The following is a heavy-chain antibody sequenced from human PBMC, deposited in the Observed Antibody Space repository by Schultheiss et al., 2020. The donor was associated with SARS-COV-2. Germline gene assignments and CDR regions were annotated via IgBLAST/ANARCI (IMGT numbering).Heavy chain of an antibody. V-gene: IGHV3-74*01. J-gene: IGHJ4*02. D-gene: IGHD1-26*01. CDR1: GFTVSRNY. CDR3: ARDSRPYIGNYPGDY. Sequence: SCAASGFTVSRNYMNWVRQAPGKGLQWVSRINSDGNSTNYADSVKGRFTISRDNAKNTLYLQMNSLRAEDTAVYYCARDSRPYIGNYPGDYWGQGTLVTVSS. CDR2: INSDGNST.